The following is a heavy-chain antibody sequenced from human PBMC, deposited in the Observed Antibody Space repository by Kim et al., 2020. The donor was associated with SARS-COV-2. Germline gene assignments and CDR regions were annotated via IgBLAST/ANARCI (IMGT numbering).Heavy chain of an antibody. CDR3: ARKYFCWPTAGLAV. V-gene: IGHV4-59*13. D-gene: IGHD3-3*01. CDR1: GGSITSYF. CDR2: IYHTGST. Sequence: SETLSLTCTVSGGSITSYFWTWIRQPPGKELEWIGYIYHTGSTNYNPSLKSRVSMSLDTSKKHFSLKLTSVAAADTAVYYCARKYFCWPTAGLAVWGQGTTVTVSS. J-gene: IGHJ6*02.